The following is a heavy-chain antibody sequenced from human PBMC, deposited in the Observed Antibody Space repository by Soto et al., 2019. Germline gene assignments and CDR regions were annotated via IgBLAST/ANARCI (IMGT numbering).Heavy chain of an antibody. D-gene: IGHD6-19*01. CDR2: IYYSVST. CDR3: ARGATGYSSGWYTPGRWFDP. Sequence: SETLSLTCTVSGGSISSYYWSWIRQPPGKGLEWIGYIYYSVSTTYNLSLKSRVTISVDTSNNQFSLKLSSVTAADTAVYYCARGATGYSSGWYTPGRWFDPWGQGTLVTVSS. V-gene: IGHV4-59*01. CDR1: GGSISSYY. J-gene: IGHJ5*02.